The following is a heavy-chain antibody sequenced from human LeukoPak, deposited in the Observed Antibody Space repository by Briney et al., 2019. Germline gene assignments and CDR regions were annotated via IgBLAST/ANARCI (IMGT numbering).Heavy chain of an antibody. CDR1: GFTFSSYS. V-gene: IGHV3-21*01. D-gene: IGHD3-3*01. Sequence: GGSLRLSCAASGFTFSSYSMNWVRQAPGKGLEWVSSISSSSTYIYYVDSVKGRFTISGDNAKSSLYLQMKSLRAEDTAVYYCVRDVAYDFRNPYRYFQHWGQGTLVTVSS. J-gene: IGHJ1*01. CDR2: ISSSSTYI. CDR3: VRDVAYDFRNPYRYFQH.